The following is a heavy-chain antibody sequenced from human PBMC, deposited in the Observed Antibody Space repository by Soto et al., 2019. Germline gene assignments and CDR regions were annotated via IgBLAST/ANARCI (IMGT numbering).Heavy chain of an antibody. CDR2: INPRGDIT. CDR1: GLTFSRYA. D-gene: IGHD4-17*01. Sequence: EEQLLESGGGLVQPGGSLRLSCAASGLTFSRYAMSWVRQAPGKGLEWVSIINPRGDITYYVDSVKGRFTISRDNSKNTLSLQMNSLRAEDTAVYYCAKSLIPSALTTYYFDYRGQGTLVTVSS. CDR3: AKSLIPSALTTYYFDY. V-gene: IGHV3-23*01. J-gene: IGHJ4*02.